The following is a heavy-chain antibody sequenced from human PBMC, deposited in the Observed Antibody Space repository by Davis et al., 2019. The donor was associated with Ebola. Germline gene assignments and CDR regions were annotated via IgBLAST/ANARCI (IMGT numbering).Heavy chain of an antibody. Sequence: ASVQVSCKASAYTITSYGISWVRQAPGQGLEWMGCITAYNGNTNHAQKFQDRVTMTRNTSISTAYMELGSLRSEDEAVYYSARRVGGVMAARPFDYWGQGTLVTVSS. CDR3: ARRVGGVMAARPFDY. V-gene: IGHV1-18*01. CDR2: ITAYNGNT. CDR1: AYTITSYG. D-gene: IGHD6-6*01. J-gene: IGHJ4*02.